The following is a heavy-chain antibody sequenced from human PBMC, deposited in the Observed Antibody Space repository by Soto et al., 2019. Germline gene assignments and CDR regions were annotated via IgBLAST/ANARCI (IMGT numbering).Heavy chain of an antibody. CDR2: INDGGST. V-gene: IGHV4-34*02. J-gene: IGHJ4*02. CDR1: GGSFSGYY. D-gene: IGHD1-7*01. Sequence: QVQLQQWGARLLKPSETLSLTCGVSGGSFSGYYWTWIRPPPGKGLEWIGAINDGGSTNYNPSLKNRVTMSVDRSKNQCSLKPDSVPAADTAVQYCARGTKKLTYGSQGTLVTVSS. CDR3: ARGTKKLTY.